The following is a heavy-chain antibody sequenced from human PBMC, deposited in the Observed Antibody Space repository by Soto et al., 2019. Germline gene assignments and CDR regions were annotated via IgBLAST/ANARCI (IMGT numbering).Heavy chain of an antibody. CDR1: GYTFTSYY. CDR3: ARPTHTFYDSSGYYLFDY. V-gene: IGHV1-46*01. CDR2: INPSGGST. Sequence: QVQLVQSGAEVKKPGASVKVSCKASGYTFTSYYMHWVRQAPGQGLEWMGIINPSGGSTSYAQKFQGRVTMTRDTSTSTVYMELSSLRSEDTAVYYCARPTHTFYDSSGYYLFDYWGQGTLVTVSS. D-gene: IGHD3-22*01. J-gene: IGHJ4*02.